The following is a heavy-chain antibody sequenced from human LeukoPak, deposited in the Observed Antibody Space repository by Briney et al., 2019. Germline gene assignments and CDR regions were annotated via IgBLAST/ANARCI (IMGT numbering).Heavy chain of an antibody. V-gene: IGHV4-39*01. Sequence: SETLSLTCTVSGGSIRSNSYYWGWIRQPPGKGLEWIGSIYYSGSTYYNPSLTSRVTISVDTSKNQFSLKLSSVTAADTAVYYCARHKDYYYSYMDVWGKGTTVTISS. CDR1: GGSIRSNSYY. CDR2: IYYSGST. CDR3: ARHKDYYYSYMDV. J-gene: IGHJ6*03.